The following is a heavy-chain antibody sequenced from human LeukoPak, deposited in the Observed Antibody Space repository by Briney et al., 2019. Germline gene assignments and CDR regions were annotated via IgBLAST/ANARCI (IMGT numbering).Heavy chain of an antibody. D-gene: IGHD6-13*01. CDR1: GFTFSSYA. CDR3: ANPERVAAAGWYYFDY. Sequence: PGGSLRLSCAASGFTFSSYAMSWVRQAPGKGLEWVSAISGSGGSTYYADSVKGRFTISRDNSKNTLYLQMNSLRAEDTAVYYCANPERVAAAGWYYFDYWGQGTLVTVSS. J-gene: IGHJ4*02. V-gene: IGHV3-23*01. CDR2: ISGSGGST.